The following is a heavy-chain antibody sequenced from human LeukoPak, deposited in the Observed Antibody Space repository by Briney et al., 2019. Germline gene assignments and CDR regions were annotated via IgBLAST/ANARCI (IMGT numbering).Heavy chain of an antibody. CDR3: ARGHSGDGYHFDY. J-gene: IGHJ4*02. Sequence: SRNPSSKASASTSTDYSVNCVRQAHEQGLGWEGWIHPTSVGTSYAKKFQGRVTLPRDPSINTAYMDLSSLSYDDTAIYSGARGHSGDGYHFDYWGQGTLVAVSS. CDR1: ASTSTDYS. V-gene: IGHV1-2*02. D-gene: IGHD2-21*01. CDR2: IHPTSVGT.